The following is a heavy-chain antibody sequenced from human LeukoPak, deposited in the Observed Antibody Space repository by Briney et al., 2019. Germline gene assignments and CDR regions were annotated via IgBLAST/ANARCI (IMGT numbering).Heavy chain of an antibody. CDR2: ISSSGGST. D-gene: IGHD2-2*01. CDR1: GFTFSSYA. V-gene: IGHV3-64*02. J-gene: IGHJ6*04. Sequence: GGSLRLSCAASGFTFSSYAMHWVRQAPGKGLEYVSAISSSGGSTYYADSVKGRFTISRDNSKNTMYLQMGSLRAEDMAVYYCARGGYCSSTSCYEVRGMDVWGKGTTVTVSS. CDR3: ARGGYCSSTSCYEVRGMDV.